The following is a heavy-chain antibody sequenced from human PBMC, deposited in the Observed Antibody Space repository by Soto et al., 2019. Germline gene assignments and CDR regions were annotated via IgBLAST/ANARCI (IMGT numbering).Heavy chain of an antibody. D-gene: IGHD5-18*01. CDR3: ARDRLMATAGTARHYFGLDV. CDR1: GGSIRSGGYY. CDR2: IYYSGNT. J-gene: IGHJ6*02. Sequence: SETLSLTCAVSGGSIRSGGYYWSWVRQNPRRGLEWIGNIYYSGNTYYNPSLKSRLTISVDTSKNQFSLNLSSVTAADTAVYYCARDRLMATAGTARHYFGLDVWGQGTTVTVSS. V-gene: IGHV4-31*11.